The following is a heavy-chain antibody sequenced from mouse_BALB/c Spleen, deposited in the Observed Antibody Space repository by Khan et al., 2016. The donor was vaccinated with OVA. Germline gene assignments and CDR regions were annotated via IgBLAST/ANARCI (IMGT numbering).Heavy chain of an antibody. CDR1: GYSITSGYG. CDR3: ARTARIKY. CDR2: ISYSGST. Sequence: EVQLQESGPGLVKPSQSLSLTCTVTGYSITSGYGWNWIRQFPGNQLEWMVYISYSGSTNYNPSLKSRISITRDTSKNQFFLQLNSVTTEDKATYYWARTARIKYWGQGTTLTVSS. V-gene: IGHV3-2*02. J-gene: IGHJ2*01. D-gene: IGHD1-2*01.